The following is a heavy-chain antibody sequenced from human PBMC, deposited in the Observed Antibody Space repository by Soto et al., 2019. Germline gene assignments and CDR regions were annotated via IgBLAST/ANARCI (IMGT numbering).Heavy chain of an antibody. D-gene: IGHD3-22*01. Sequence: GGSLRLSCASSGFTFRRYWMHWVRQAPGKGLEFVSRITDDASSTHVYYADSVKGRFTISRDNGKSSLYLQMDSLRAEDTALYYCARELRGAYDSSGYYYNDYYYGVDVWGQGTTVTVSS. V-gene: IGHV3-74*01. CDR2: ITDDASSTHV. CDR1: GFTFRRYW. CDR3: ARELRGAYDSSGYYYNDYYYGVDV. J-gene: IGHJ6*02.